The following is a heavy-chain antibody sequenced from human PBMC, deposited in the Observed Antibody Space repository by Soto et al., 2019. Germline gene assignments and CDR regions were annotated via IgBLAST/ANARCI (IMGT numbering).Heavy chain of an antibody. V-gene: IGHV3-23*01. CDR2: ISGSGGST. CDR3: AKVGEIVVVVAAYDY. J-gene: IGHJ4*02. Sequence: EVRLLESGGGLVQPGGSLRLSCAASGFTFSSYAMSWVRQAPGKGLEWVSAISGSGGSTYYADSVKGRFTISRDNSKNTLYLQMNSLRAEDTAVYYCAKVGEIVVVVAAYDYWGQGTLVTVSS. D-gene: IGHD2-15*01. CDR1: GFTFSSYA.